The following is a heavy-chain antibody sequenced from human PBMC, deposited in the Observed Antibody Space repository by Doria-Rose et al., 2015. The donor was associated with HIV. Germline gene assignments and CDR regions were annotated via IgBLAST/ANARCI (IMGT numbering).Heavy chain of an antibody. D-gene: IGHD6-19*01. V-gene: IGHV4-39*01. J-gene: IGHJ6*02. Sequence: GGSIRSNTYYWGWIRQPPGKGLEWIVSIYYSGSTYHNPSLKSRVTISVDSSKNQFSLNLSSVTAADTAVYYCARHPSGWNYYNGMDVWGQGTTVTVSS. CDR1: GGSIRSNTYY. CDR2: IYYSGST. CDR3: ARHPSGWNYYNGMDV.